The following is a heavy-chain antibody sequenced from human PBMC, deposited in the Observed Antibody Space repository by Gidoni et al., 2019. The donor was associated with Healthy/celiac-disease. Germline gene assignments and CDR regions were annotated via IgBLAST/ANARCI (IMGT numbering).Heavy chain of an antibody. J-gene: IGHJ4*02. Sequence: QVQLVQSGAEVKKPGASVKVSCKASGYTFTSYGISWVRQAPGQGLEWMGWISAYNGNTNYAQKLQGRVTMTTDTSTSTAYMELRSLRSDDTAVYYCARVSPPRYSGYDSIPSGLDYWGQGTLVTVSS. V-gene: IGHV1-18*01. CDR2: ISAYNGNT. CDR3: ARVSPPRYSGYDSIPSGLDY. CDR1: GYTFTSYG. D-gene: IGHD5-12*01.